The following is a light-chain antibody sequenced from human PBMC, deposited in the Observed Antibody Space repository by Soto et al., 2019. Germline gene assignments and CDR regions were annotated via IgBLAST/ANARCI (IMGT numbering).Light chain of an antibody. Sequence: DIQMTQSPSTLSASVGDRVTITCRASQSISSWLAWYQQKPGKAPKLLIYKASSLESGVQSRFSGRGSGTEFTRSVSSLQPDDFATYYCQQYNSYPRTFGQGTKVEI. J-gene: IGKJ1*01. V-gene: IGKV1-5*03. CDR1: QSISSW. CDR2: KAS. CDR3: QQYNSYPRT.